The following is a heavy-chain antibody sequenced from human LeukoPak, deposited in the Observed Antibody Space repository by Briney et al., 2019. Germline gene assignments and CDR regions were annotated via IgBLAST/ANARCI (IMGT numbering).Heavy chain of an antibody. J-gene: IGHJ6*03. CDR1: GFTFSDYY. CDR3: SRVAASGSYYYYMDV. V-gene: IGHV3-11*01. CDR2: ISSSGSTI. D-gene: IGHD6-25*01. Sequence: GGSLRLSCAASGFTFSDYYMSWIRQDPGKGLEWVSYISSSGSTIYYADSVKGRVTISRDNAKNSLYLQMNSVRADDPAVYYCSRVAASGSYYYYMDVWGKGTTVTVSS.